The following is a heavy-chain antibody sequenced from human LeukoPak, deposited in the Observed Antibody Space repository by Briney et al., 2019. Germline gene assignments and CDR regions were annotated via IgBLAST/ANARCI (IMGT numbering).Heavy chain of an antibody. Sequence: GGSLRLSCAASGFTVSSSYMSWVRQAPGKGLEWVSVIHSGGTTYSADSVKDRFSISRDYYKNTLYLQMNSLRAEDTAVYYCARDPGGNQNGFDIWGQGTMVTISS. J-gene: IGHJ3*02. CDR2: IHSGGTT. CDR1: GFTVSSSY. V-gene: IGHV3-66*01. D-gene: IGHD3-16*01. CDR3: ARDPGGNQNGFDI.